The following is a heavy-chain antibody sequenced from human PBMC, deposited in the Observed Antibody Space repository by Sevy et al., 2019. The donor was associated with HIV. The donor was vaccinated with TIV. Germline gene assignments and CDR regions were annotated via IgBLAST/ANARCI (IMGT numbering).Heavy chain of an antibody. J-gene: IGHJ5*01. V-gene: IGHV3-15*01. CDR1: GLTVSNAW. CDR2: IKSKSDGGTR. D-gene: IGHD3-9*01. CDR3: AAGLGKSDFDS. Sequence: GGSLRLSAASGLTVSNAWMNWVRQAPGKGLEWVGRIKSKSDGGTRDLAAPVKGRVSISRDASRNTVSLEISSLKIEDTGMYYCAAGLGKSDFDSWGQGTLVTVS.